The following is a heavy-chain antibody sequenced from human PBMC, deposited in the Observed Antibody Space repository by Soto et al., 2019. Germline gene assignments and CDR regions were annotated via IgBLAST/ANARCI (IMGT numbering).Heavy chain of an antibody. J-gene: IGHJ4*02. CDR2: IYYSGST. V-gene: IGHV4-59*08. CDR3: ASQTTDIDY. CDR1: GGSISSYY. D-gene: IGHD4-17*01. Sequence: QVPLQESGPGLVKPSETLSLTCTVSGGSISSYYWSWIRQPPGKGLEWIGYIYYSGSTNYNPSLKSRVTISVDTSKNQFSLKLSSVTAADTAVYYCASQTTDIDYWGQGTLVTVSS.